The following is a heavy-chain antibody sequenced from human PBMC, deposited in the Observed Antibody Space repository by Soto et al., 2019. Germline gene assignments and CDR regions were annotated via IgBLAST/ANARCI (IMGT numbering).Heavy chain of an antibody. CDR1: GFTFSNAW. CDR3: TTDRPICSGGSCYSDI. D-gene: IGHD2-15*01. Sequence: PGGSLRLSCAASGFTFSNAWMSWFRQAPGKGLEWVGRIKSKTDGGTTDYAAPVKGRFTISRDDSKNTLYLQMNSLKTEDTAVYYCTTDRPICSGGSCYSDIWGQGTMVTVSS. CDR2: IKSKTDGGTT. J-gene: IGHJ3*02. V-gene: IGHV3-15*01.